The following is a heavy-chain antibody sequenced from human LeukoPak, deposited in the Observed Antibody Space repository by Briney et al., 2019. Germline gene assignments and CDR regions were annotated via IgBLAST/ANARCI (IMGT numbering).Heavy chain of an antibody. J-gene: IGHJ6*03. CDR1: GFTFDDYG. V-gene: IGHV3-20*04. CDR3: AREVPGDYGDCEGYYYYMDV. CDR2: INWNGGST. D-gene: IGHD4-17*01. Sequence: GGSLRLSCAASGFTFDDYGMSWVRQAPGKGLEWVSGINWNGGSTGYADSVKGRFTISRDNAKNSLYLQMNSLRAEDTALYYCAREVPGDYGDCEGYYYYMDVWGKGTTVTVSS.